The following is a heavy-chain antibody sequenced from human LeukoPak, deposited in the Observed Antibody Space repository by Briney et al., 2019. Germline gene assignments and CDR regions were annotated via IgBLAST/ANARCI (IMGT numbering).Heavy chain of an antibody. CDR2: ISYSGST. CDR3: ARHRLRRNGSKTNFDL. V-gene: IGHV4-59*08. D-gene: IGHD1-7*01. CDR1: GASISSYS. J-gene: IGHJ2*01. Sequence: SETLSLTCTVSGASISSYSWSWIRQPPGKGLEWIGYISYSGSTNYNPSLKSRVTISVDTSKNQFSLKLSSVTAADTAVYYCARHRLRRNGSKTNFDLWGRGTLVTVSS.